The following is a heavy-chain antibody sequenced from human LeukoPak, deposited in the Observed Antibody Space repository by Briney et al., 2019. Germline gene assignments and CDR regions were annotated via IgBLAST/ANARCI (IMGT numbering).Heavy chain of an antibody. D-gene: IGHD2-8*02. Sequence: GGSLRLSCAASGFTFDDYAMHWVRQAPGKVLEWVSGISWNSVTIVYADSVKGRFTISRDNAKNSLYLQMNSLRAEDMALYYCAKDEFVASDFTGAFDIWGQGTMVTVSS. V-gene: IGHV3-9*03. CDR1: GFTFDDYA. J-gene: IGHJ3*02. CDR2: ISWNSVTI. CDR3: AKDEFVASDFTGAFDI.